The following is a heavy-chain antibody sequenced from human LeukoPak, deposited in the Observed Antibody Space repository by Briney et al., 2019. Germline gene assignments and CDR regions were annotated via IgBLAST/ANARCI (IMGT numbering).Heavy chain of an antibody. J-gene: IGHJ4*02. CDR1: GYTFTGYY. Sequence: ASVKVSCKASGYTFTGYYMHWVRQAPGQGLEWMGWINPNSGGTNYAQKFQGRVTMTRDTSISTAHMELSRLRSDDTAVYYCARGTVLRFLEWLLEGDYWGQGTLVTVSS. CDR2: INPNSGGT. V-gene: IGHV1-2*02. CDR3: ARGTVLRFLEWLLEGDY. D-gene: IGHD3-3*01.